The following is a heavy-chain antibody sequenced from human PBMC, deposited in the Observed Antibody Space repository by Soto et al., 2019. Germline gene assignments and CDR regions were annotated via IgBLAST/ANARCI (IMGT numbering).Heavy chain of an antibody. CDR3: ARDRRNYDSSGYYLNWFDP. D-gene: IGHD3-22*01. Sequence: PGGSLRLSCAASGFTFSSYAMPWVRQAPGKGLEWVAVISYDGSNKYYADSVKGRFTISRDNSKNTLYLQMNSLRAEDTAVYYCARDRRNYDSSGYYLNWFDPWGQGTLVTVSS. V-gene: IGHV3-30-3*01. CDR2: ISYDGSNK. CDR1: GFTFSSYA. J-gene: IGHJ5*02.